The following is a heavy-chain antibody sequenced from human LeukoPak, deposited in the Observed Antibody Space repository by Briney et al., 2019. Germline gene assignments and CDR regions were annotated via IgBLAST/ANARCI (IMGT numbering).Heavy chain of an antibody. CDR3: ARQGDYYGSGSYYFDY. V-gene: IGHV4-4*07. CDR1: GGSISTYY. Sequence: PSETLSLTCTVSGGSISTYYWSWIRQPAGKGLEWIGRIYSSGSTNYNPSLKSRVTISVDTSKNQFSLKLSSVTAADTAVYCCARQGDYYGSGSYYFDYWGQGTLVTVSS. D-gene: IGHD3-10*01. CDR2: IYSSGST. J-gene: IGHJ4*02.